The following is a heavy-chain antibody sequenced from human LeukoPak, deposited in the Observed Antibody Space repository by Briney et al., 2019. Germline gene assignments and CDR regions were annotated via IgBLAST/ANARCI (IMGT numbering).Heavy chain of an antibody. J-gene: IGHJ3*02. CDR2: IYYSGST. D-gene: IGHD3-22*01. CDR1: GGSFSSYY. V-gene: IGHV4-59*01. Sequence: PSETLSLTCTVSGGSFSSYYWSWIRQPPGKGLEWIGYIYYSGSTNYNPSLKSRVTISVDTSKNQFSLKLSSVTAADTAVYYCARGSGDSSGYLDTYAFDIWGQGTMVTVSS. CDR3: ARGSGDSSGYLDTYAFDI.